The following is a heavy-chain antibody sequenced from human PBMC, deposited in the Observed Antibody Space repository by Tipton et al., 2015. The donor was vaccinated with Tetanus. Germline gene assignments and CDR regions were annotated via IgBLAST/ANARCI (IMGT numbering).Heavy chain of an antibody. D-gene: IGHD6-19*01. CDR1: GFTFISYS. V-gene: IGHV3-33*01. CDR3: ARENSVAATRSFDF. CDR2: FWSHGSTS. Sequence: SGFTFISYSMHWIRQGPGKGLEWVAVFWSHGSTSSYADSVKGRFTISRDNSESTLYLHMNSLRAEDTAVYYCARENSVAATRSFDFWGQGTLVAVSS. J-gene: IGHJ4*02.